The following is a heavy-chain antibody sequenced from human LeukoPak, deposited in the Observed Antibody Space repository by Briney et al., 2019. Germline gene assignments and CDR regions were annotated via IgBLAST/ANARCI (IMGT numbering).Heavy chain of an antibody. CDR1: GGSIGSNSYY. D-gene: IGHD7-27*01. CDR2: INHSGST. Sequence: SETLSLTCTVSGGSIGSNSYYWSWIRQPPGKGLEWIGEINHSGSTNYNPSLKSRVTISVDTSKNQFSLKLSSVTAADTAVYYCARGSPRRLGKWYFDLWGRGTLVTVSS. V-gene: IGHV4-39*07. J-gene: IGHJ2*01. CDR3: ARGSPRRLGKWYFDL.